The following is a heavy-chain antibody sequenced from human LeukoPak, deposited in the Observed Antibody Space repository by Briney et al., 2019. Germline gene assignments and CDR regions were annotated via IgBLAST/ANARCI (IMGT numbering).Heavy chain of an antibody. CDR3: TTGINYYDSSGYYY. CDR2: IKSKTDDGTT. Sequence: GGSLRLSCAASGFTFSNAWMSWVREAPGKGLEWVVRIKSKTDDGTTDYAAPVKGRFTIPRDDSKNTVNLQMNSLKTEYTAVYYCTTGINYYDSSGYYYWGQGTLVTVSS. V-gene: IGHV3-15*01. J-gene: IGHJ4*02. CDR1: GFTFSNAW. D-gene: IGHD3-22*01.